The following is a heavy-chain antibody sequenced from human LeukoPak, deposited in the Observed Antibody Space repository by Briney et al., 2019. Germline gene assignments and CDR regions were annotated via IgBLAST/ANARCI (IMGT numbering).Heavy chain of an antibody. CDR2: IYYSGST. CDR3: ARGIAANWFDP. V-gene: IGHV4-59*01. J-gene: IGHJ5*02. D-gene: IGHD6-13*01. CDR1: GGSISSYY. Sequence: SETLSLTCTVSGGSISSYYWSWIRQPPGKGLEWIGYIYYSGSTNYNPSLKSRVTISVDTSKNQFSLKLSSVTAADTAVYYCARGIAANWFDPWGQGTLVTVSS.